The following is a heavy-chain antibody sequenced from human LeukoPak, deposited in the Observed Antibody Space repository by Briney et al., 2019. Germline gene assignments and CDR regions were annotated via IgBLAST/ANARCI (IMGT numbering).Heavy chain of an antibody. CDR3: ARRGLPPEGAFDI. J-gene: IGHJ3*02. Sequence: ASVKVSCKASGYTFTSYDINWVRQATGQELEWMGWMNPNSGNTGYAQKFQGRVTITRNTSISTAYMELSSLRSEDTAVYYCARRGLPPEGAFDIWGQGTMVTVSS. CDR1: GYTFTSYD. CDR2: MNPNSGNT. V-gene: IGHV1-8*03. D-gene: IGHD3-16*01.